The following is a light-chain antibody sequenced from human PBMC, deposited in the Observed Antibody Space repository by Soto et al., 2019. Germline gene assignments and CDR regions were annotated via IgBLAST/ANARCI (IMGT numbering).Light chain of an antibody. J-gene: IGLJ1*01. CDR3: SSYAGTNRV. Sequence: QSVLTQPPSASGSPGQSVTISCTGTSSDVGANNYVSWYQQHPGKAPKLMIYEVTKRPSGVPDRFSGSNSGNTASLTVSGLQAEDEADYYCSSYAGTNRVFGTGTKVTVL. V-gene: IGLV2-8*01. CDR1: SSDVGANNY. CDR2: EVT.